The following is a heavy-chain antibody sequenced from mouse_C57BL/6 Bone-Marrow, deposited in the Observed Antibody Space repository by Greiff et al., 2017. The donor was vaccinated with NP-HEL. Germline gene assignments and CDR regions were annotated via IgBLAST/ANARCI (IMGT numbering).Heavy chain of an antibody. CDR3: ARRRNYYSNAWFAY. CDR1: GFTFSDYG. J-gene: IGHJ3*01. CDR2: ISSGSSPI. Sequence: EVMLVESGGGLVKPGGSLKLSCAASGFTFSDYGMHWVRQAPEKGLEWVAYISSGSSPISYADTVKGGFTISRDNAKNTLFLQMTSLRSEDTAMYYCARRRNYYSNAWFAYWGQGTLVTVSA. V-gene: IGHV5-17*01. D-gene: IGHD2-5*01.